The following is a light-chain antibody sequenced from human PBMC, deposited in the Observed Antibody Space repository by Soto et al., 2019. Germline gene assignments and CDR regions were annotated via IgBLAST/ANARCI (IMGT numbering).Light chain of an antibody. CDR2: DAS. J-gene: IGKJ4*01. Sequence: DIQMTQSPSTLSASVGDRVTITCRASQSISSWLAWYQQKPGKAPKLLIYDASSLESGVPSRFSGSGSGTEFTLTISSLQPDDFATYYCQQYKSYSYALTFGGGTKVEIK. CDR3: QQYKSYSYALT. CDR1: QSISSW. V-gene: IGKV1-5*01.